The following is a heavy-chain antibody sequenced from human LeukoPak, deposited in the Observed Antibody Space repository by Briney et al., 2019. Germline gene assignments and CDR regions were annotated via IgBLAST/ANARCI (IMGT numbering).Heavy chain of an antibody. CDR2: ISYDGSNK. CDR1: GFTFSSYG. V-gene: IGHV3-30*18. CDR3: AKPPLPSQDVFDI. J-gene: IGHJ3*02. Sequence: GGSLRLSCAASGFTFSSYGMHWVRQAPGKGLEWVAVISYDGSNKYYADSVKGRFTISRDNSKNTLYLQMNSLRAEDTAVYYWAKPPLPSQDVFDIGAKGKRVTV.